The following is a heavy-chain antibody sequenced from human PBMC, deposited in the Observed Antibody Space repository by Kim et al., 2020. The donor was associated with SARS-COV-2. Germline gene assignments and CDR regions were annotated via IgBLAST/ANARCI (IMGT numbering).Heavy chain of an antibody. CDR2: INHSGST. D-gene: IGHD6-19*01. V-gene: IGHV4-34*01. Sequence: SETLSLTCAVYGGSFSGYYWSWIRQPPGKGLEWIGEINHSGSTNYNPSLKSRVTISVDTSKNQFSLKLSSVTAADTAVYYCARGAYSSGWYGNKNWFDPWGQGTLVTVSS. CDR1: GGSFSGYY. CDR3: ARGAYSSGWYGNKNWFDP. J-gene: IGHJ5*02.